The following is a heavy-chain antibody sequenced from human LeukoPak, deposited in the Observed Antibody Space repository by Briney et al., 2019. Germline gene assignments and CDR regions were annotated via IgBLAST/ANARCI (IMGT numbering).Heavy chain of an antibody. D-gene: IGHD5-24*01. CDR3: ARVSITGYYYYMDV. J-gene: IGHJ6*03. CDR2: ISSSSSYI. CDR1: GFTFSSYN. Sequence: GGSLRLSCAASGFTFSSYNMNWVRQAPGKGLEWVSSISSSSSYIDYADSVKGRFTISRDNAQNSLYLQMNSLRAEDTAVYYCARVSITGYYYYMDVWGKGTTVTVSS. V-gene: IGHV3-21*01.